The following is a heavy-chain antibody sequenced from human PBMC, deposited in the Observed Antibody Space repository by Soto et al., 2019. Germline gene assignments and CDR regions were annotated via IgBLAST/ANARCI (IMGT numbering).Heavy chain of an antibody. CDR3: ARATSGWHIDF. J-gene: IGHJ4*02. CDR2: INSDGTST. CDR1: GFTFNNYW. Sequence: PGGSLRLSCAASGFTFNNYWIHWVRQTPGKGLVCVSRINSDGTSTHYADSVKGRFTITRDNAKNTLYLQMNSLRGEDTAVYFCARATSGWHIDFWGQGTLVTVSS. V-gene: IGHV3-74*01. D-gene: IGHD6-19*01.